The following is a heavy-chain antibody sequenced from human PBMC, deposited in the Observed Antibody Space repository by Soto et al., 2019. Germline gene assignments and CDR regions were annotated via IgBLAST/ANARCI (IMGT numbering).Heavy chain of an antibody. J-gene: IGHJ3*02. CDR2: ISYDGSNK. CDR3: VREVDSDAFDI. Sequence: PGGSLRLSCAASGFTFSSYAMHWVRQAPGKGLEWVAVISYDGSNKYYADSVKGRFTISRDNSKNTLYLQMNSLRAEDTAVYYCVREVDSDAFDIWGQGTMVTVSS. D-gene: IGHD3-3*01. V-gene: IGHV3-30-3*01. CDR1: GFTFSSYA.